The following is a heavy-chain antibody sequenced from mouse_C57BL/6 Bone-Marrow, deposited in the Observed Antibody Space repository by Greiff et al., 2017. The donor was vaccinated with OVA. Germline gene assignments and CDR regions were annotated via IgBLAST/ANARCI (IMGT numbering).Heavy chain of an antibody. CDR2: IDPASGST. CDR1: GYTFTSYW. J-gene: IGHJ2*01. Sequence: QVHVKQPGAELVKPGASVKMSCKASGYTFTSYWITWVKQRPGQGLEWIGDIDPASGSTNYNEKFKSKATLTVDTSNSTAYMQISSQTAEDSAVYYCASRDYWGQGTTLTVSS. V-gene: IGHV1-55*01. CDR3: ASRDY.